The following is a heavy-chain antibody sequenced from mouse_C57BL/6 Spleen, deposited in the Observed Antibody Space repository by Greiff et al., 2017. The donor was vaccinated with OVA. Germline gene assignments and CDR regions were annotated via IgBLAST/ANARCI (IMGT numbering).Heavy chain of an antibody. CDR1: VYTFTLYW. CDR2: IDPNSVGS. D-gene: IGHD1-1*01. V-gene: IGHV1-72*01. CDR3: ARSFPITTVNFDY. Sequence: VQLQQPGAELVQPGASVKLSCKASVYTFTLYWLHWVPQRPGRGLEWIGRIDPNSVGSMYNETFTSKSPLTVDKPSSTAYMQLSSLTSEDSAVYYCARSFPITTVNFDYWGQGTTLTVSS. J-gene: IGHJ2*01.